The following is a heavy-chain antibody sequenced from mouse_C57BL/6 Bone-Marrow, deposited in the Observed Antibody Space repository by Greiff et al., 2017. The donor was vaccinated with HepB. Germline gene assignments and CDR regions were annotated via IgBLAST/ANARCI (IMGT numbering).Heavy chain of an antibody. J-gene: IGHJ3*01. CDR3: AGDGDDAAWFAY. CDR2: IDPASGAT. V-gene: IGHV1-77*01. CDR1: GYTFTDYY. Sequence: QVQLQQSGAELVKPGASVKISCKASGYTFTDYYMNWVKQRPGQGLEWIGKIDPASGATNYNQKFKGKATLTADKSSSTAYMQLSSLTSEDSAVYFWAGDGDDAAWFAYWGQGTLVTVSA. D-gene: IGHD2-2*01.